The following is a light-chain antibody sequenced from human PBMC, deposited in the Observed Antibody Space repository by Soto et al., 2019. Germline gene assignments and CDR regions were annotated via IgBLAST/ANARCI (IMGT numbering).Light chain of an antibody. Sequence: EVVLTQSPGTLSLSPGESATLSCRASQNVTNKYLAWYQQKPGQGPRLLIFGSSDRATGIPDRFSGSGSGTDFTLTISRLEPEDFAVYYCHQYGSSPPYTFGQGTKLEIK. CDR3: HQYGSSPPYT. V-gene: IGKV3-20*01. CDR2: GSS. CDR1: QNVTNKY. J-gene: IGKJ2*01.